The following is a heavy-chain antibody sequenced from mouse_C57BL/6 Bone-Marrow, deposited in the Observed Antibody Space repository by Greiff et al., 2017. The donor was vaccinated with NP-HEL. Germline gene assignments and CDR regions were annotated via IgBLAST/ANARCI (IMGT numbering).Heavy chain of an antibody. D-gene: IGHD3-3*01. V-gene: IGHV5-4*03. Sequence: EVMLVESGGGLVKPGGSLKLSCAASGFTFSSYAMSWVRQTPEKRLEWVATISDGCSYTYYPDNVKGRFTISRDNAKNNLYLQRSHLKSEDTAMYYCAGWWYFDVWGTGTTVTVSS. CDR1: GFTFSSYA. CDR3: AGWWYFDV. J-gene: IGHJ1*03. CDR2: ISDGCSYT.